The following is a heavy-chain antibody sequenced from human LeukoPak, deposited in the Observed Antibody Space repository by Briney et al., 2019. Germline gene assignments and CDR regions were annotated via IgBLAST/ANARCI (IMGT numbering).Heavy chain of an antibody. V-gene: IGHV3-30*02. D-gene: IGHD6-13*01. Sequence: GGSLRLSCAASGFTFSAYGVHWVRQAPGKGLEWLAFIRYDGRIKNYADSVNGRFTISRDNSKNTLYLQMNSLTTEDTSLYYCARNRAAAGDWLDPWGQGTLVIVSS. CDR1: GFTFSAYG. J-gene: IGHJ5*02. CDR2: IRYDGRIK. CDR3: ARNRAAAGDWLDP.